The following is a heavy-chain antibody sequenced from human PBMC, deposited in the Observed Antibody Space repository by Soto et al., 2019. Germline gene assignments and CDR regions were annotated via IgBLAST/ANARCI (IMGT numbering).Heavy chain of an antibody. CDR2: IYSSGST. D-gene: IGHD3-9*01. CDR3: ARWVSDILTGYYFDY. Sequence: QLQLQESGSGLVKPSETLSLTCTVSGGSISRSGYYWGWIRQPPGKGLEWIGSIYSSGSTYYNPSLKSRVTISVDTSKNQFSLRLSSVNAADTAVYYCARWVSDILTGYYFDYWGQGTLVTVSS. J-gene: IGHJ4*02. CDR1: GGSISRSGYY. V-gene: IGHV4-39*01.